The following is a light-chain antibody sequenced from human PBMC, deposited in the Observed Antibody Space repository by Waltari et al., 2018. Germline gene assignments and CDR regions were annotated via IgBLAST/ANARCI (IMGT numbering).Light chain of an antibody. CDR3: MQGIDLPRT. V-gene: IGKV2-29*02. CDR2: EVS. CDR1: HGLLHSGGKTY. Sequence: DIVMTQSPPSLSVTPGQPPSIPSKSSHGLLHSGGKTYLHWYMQKPGQSPQLLITEVSSWCSGVPYRFGGSGSGKDVTLKCCCVEAGDVGVYYGMQGIDLPRTFGQGTKVDMK. J-gene: IGKJ1*01.